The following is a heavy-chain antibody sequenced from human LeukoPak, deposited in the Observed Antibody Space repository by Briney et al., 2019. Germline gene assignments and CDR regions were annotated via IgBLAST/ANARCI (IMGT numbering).Heavy chain of an antibody. Sequence: SETLSLTCTVSGGSISSYYWSWIRQPPGKGLGWIGYIYYSGSTNYNPSLKSRVTISVDTSKNQFSLKLSSVTAADTAVYYCARGGGSGSYYNPFDYWGQGTLVTVSS. CDR1: GGSISSYY. J-gene: IGHJ4*02. CDR3: ARGGGSGSYYNPFDY. D-gene: IGHD3-10*01. V-gene: IGHV4-59*01. CDR2: IYYSGST.